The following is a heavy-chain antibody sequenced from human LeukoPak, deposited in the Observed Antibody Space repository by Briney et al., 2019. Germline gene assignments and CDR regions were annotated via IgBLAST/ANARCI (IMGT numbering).Heavy chain of an antibody. CDR3: ARPPSGVGYPDY. CDR1: GYTFTSYD. J-gene: IGHJ4*02. V-gene: IGHV1-8*01. D-gene: IGHD2-15*01. Sequence: ASVKVSCKASGYTFTSYDINWVRQATGQGLEWMGWMNPNSGNTGYAQKFQGRVTMTRNTSISTAYMELSSLRSEDTAVYYCARPPSGVGYPDYWGQGTLVTVSS. CDR2: MNPNSGNT.